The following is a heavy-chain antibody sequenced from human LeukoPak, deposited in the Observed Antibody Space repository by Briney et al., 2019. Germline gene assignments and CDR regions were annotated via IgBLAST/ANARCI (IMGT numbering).Heavy chain of an antibody. J-gene: IGHJ5*02. CDR1: GGSISSYY. Sequence: PSETLSLTCTVSGGSISSYYWSWIRQPPGKGLEWIGYIYYSGSTNYNPSLKSRVTISVDTSKNQFSLKLSSVTAADTAVYYCASIAATDPYNWFDPWGQGTLVTVSS. D-gene: IGHD6-13*01. CDR3: ASIAATDPYNWFDP. V-gene: IGHV4-59*12. CDR2: IYYSGST.